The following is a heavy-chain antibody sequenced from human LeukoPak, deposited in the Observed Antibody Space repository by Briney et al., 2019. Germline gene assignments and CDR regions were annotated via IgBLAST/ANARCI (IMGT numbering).Heavy chain of an antibody. Sequence: ASVKVSCKVSGYTLTELSMHWVRQAPGKGLEWMGGFDPEDGETIYAQKFQGRVTITADKSTSTAYMELSSLRSEDTAVYYCARALDYRVGTTWFDPWGQGTLVTVSS. J-gene: IGHJ5*02. CDR1: GYTLTELS. D-gene: IGHD4-11*01. V-gene: IGHV1-24*01. CDR3: ARALDYRVGTTWFDP. CDR2: FDPEDGET.